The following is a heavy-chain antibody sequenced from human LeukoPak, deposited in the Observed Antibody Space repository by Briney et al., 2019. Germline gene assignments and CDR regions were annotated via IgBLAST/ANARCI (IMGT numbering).Heavy chain of an antibody. CDR2: IYYSGST. CDR1: GGSISSYY. V-gene: IGHV4-59*08. Sequence: KTSETLSLTCTVSGGSISSYYRSWIRQPPGKGLEWIGYIYYSGSTNNNPSLKSRVTISVDTSKNKFSLKLSSVTAADTAVYYCARSRPYSSSWYFFDYWGQGTLVTVSS. CDR3: ARSRPYSSSWYFFDY. D-gene: IGHD6-13*01. J-gene: IGHJ4*02.